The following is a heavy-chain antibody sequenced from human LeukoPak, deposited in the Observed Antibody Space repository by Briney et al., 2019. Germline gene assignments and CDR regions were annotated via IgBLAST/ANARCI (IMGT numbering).Heavy chain of an antibody. D-gene: IGHD3-22*01. J-gene: IGHJ4*02. CDR3: AKDRQSRGSLGFDH. CDR2: ISGSGDGT. Sequence: GGSLRLSCAASGFTFSGYSMSWVRQAPGKGPEWVSTISGSGDGTYYADSVKGRFTISRNNSKNTLYVQMDSLRAEDTAVYYCAKDRQSRGSLGFDHWGQGALVIVSS. V-gene: IGHV3-23*01. CDR1: GFTFSGYS.